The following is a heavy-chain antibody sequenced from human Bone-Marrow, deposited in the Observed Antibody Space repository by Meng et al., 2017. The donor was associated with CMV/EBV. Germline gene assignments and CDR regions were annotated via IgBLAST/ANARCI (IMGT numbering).Heavy chain of an antibody. V-gene: IGHV1-46*01. CDR3: AREFGRTVTTTYGMDV. D-gene: IGHD4-17*01. CDR2: INPSGGST. Sequence: ASVKVSCKASGYTFTSYYMHWVRQAPGQGLEWMGIINPSGGSTSYAQKFQGRVTMTWDTSTSTVYMELSSLRSEDTAVYYCAREFGRTVTTTYGMDVWGRGTTVTVS. J-gene: IGHJ6*02. CDR1: GYTFTSYY.